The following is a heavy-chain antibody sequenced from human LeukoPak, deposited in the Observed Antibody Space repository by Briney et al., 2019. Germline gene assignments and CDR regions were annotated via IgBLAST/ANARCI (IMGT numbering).Heavy chain of an antibody. D-gene: IGHD5-18*01. V-gene: IGHV3-21*01. CDR3: AASTKHTAMVDY. CDR1: GFTFSIYS. Sequence: GGSLRLSCAASGFTFSIYSMNWVRQAPGKGLEWVSSIGSSSSYIYYADSVKGRFTISRDNAKNSLYLQMNSLRAEDTAVYYCAASTKHTAMVDYWGQGTLVTVSS. CDR2: IGSSSSYI. J-gene: IGHJ4*02.